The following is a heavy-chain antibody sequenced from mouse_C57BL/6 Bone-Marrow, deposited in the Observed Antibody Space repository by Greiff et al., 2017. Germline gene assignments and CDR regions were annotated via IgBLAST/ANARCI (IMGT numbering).Heavy chain of an antibody. CDR1: GFTFSSYG. J-gene: IGHJ3*01. Sequence: EVQLVESGGDLVKPGGSLKLSCAASGFTFSSYGMSWVRQTPDKRLEWVATISSGGSYTYYPDSVKGRFTISRDNAKNTLYLQMSSLKSEDTAMYYCARPFLGCAYWGQGTLVTVSA. V-gene: IGHV5-6*01. CDR2: ISSGGSYT. CDR3: ARPFLGCAY.